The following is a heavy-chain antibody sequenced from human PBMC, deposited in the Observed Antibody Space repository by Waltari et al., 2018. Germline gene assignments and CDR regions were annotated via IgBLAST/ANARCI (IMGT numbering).Heavy chain of an antibody. Sequence: QVQLQESGPGLVKPSETLSLTCTVSGGSISSHYWSWIRQPPGKGLEWIGYNQYMGSTDYNPSLRSRVTITGDTSKNQFSLKLSSVTAADTAVYYCARGRYYDILTGLYYFDYWGQGTLVTVSS. J-gene: IGHJ4*02. CDR1: GGSISSHY. CDR2: NQYMGST. V-gene: IGHV4-59*11. CDR3: ARGRYYDILTGLYYFDY. D-gene: IGHD3-9*01.